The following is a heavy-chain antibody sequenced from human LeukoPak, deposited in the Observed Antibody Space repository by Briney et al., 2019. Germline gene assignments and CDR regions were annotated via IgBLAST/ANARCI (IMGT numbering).Heavy chain of an antibody. V-gene: IGHV3-48*04. CDR1: GFTFSSYS. CDR2: ISSSSSTI. D-gene: IGHD4-17*01. CDR3: ARDLRMDYGDYGYYFDY. J-gene: IGHJ4*02. Sequence: PGGSLRLSCAASGFTFSSYSMNWVRQAPGKGLEWVSYISSSSSTIYYADSVKGRFTTSRDNAKNSLYLQMNSLRAEDTAVYYCARDLRMDYGDYGYYFDYWGQGTLVTVSS.